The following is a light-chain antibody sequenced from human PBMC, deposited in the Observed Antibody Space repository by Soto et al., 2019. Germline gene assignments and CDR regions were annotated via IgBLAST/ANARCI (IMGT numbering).Light chain of an antibody. CDR3: SSYTSSSTSV. CDR1: ISDVGGYNY. V-gene: IGLV2-14*01. CDR2: DVS. Sequence: QSALTQPASVSGSPGQSITISCTGTISDVGGYNYVSWYQQHPGKAPKLMIYDVSNRPSGVSNRFSGSKSGNTASLTISGLQAEDEADDYCSSYTSSSTSVFGTGTKLTVL. J-gene: IGLJ1*01.